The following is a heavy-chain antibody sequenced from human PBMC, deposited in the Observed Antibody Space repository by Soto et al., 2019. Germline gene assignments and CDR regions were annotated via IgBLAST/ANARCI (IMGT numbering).Heavy chain of an antibody. CDR1: GGSFSGYY. D-gene: IGHD6-13*01. J-gene: IGHJ6*02. CDR2: INHSGST. V-gene: IGHV4-34*01. CDR3: AREIAAAEQYYYGMDV. Sequence: SETLSLTCAVYGGSFSGYYWSWIRQPPGKGLEWIGEINHSGSTNYNPSLKSRVTISVDTSKNQFSLKLSSVTAADTAVYYCAREIAAAEQYYYGMDVWGQGTTVTVS.